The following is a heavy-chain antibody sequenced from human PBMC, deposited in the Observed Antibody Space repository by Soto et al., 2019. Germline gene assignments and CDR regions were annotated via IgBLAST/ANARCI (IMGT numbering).Heavy chain of an antibody. V-gene: IGHV4-61*01. D-gene: IGHD3-10*01. Sequence: SETLSLTCTVSGGSISSGSYYWSWIRQPPGKGLAWTGYIYYSGSTNYNPSLKSRVTISVDTSKNQFSLKLSSVTAADTAVYYCARDRRYFYGSGRAGGLDVWGQGTTVTVS. CDR2: IYYSGST. J-gene: IGHJ6*02. CDR3: ARDRRYFYGSGRAGGLDV. CDR1: GGSISSGSYY.